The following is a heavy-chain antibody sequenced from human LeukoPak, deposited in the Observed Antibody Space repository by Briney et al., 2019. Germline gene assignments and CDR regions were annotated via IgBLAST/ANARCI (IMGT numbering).Heavy chain of an antibody. CDR1: GGSISSYY. Sequence: PSETLCLTCSASGGSISSYYWSWIRQPPGKRLEWIGDIHHSGSTHYNPSLKSRVTISMDTSKNQFSLKLSSVTAADTAVYYCARETSWLGGDAFDIWGPGTMVSVSS. V-gene: IGHV4-59*01. CDR2: IHHSGST. D-gene: IGHD2-2*01. J-gene: IGHJ3*02. CDR3: ARETSWLGGDAFDI.